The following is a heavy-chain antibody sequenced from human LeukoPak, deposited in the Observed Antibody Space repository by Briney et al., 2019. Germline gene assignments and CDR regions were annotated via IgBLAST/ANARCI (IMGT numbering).Heavy chain of an antibody. CDR1: GGTVTSYA. CDR3: AKNVLMVYEEIDY. V-gene: IGHV1-69*01. D-gene: IGHD2-8*01. CDR2: IIPIFGTA. J-gene: IGHJ4*02. Sequence: SVNVSCKASGGTVTSYAIGWVRHATGQGLEWMGGIIPIFGTANYAQKFQGRVTITADESTSTAYRELSSLRSEDTAVYYCAKNVLMVYEEIDYWGQGTLVTVSS.